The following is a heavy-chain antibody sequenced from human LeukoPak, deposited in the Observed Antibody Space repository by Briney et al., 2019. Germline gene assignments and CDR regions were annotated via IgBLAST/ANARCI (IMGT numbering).Heavy chain of an antibody. J-gene: IGHJ6*03. CDR2: IRYDGSNK. CDR3: AKNAPYHYYYYMDV. Sequence: PGGSLRLSCAASGFTFSSYGMHWVRQAPGKGLEWVAFIRYDGSNKYYADSVKGRFTISRDNSKNTLYLQMNSLRAEDTAVYYCAKNAPYHYYYYMDVWGKGTTVTISS. V-gene: IGHV3-30*02. CDR1: GFTFSSYG.